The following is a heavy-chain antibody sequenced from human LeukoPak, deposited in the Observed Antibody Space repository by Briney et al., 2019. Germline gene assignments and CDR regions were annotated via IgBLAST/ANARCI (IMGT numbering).Heavy chain of an antibody. Sequence: GASVKVSCKASGYTFTSYGISWVRQAPGQGLEWMGWISAYIGNTNYAQKLQGRVTMTTDTSTSTAYMELRSLRSDDTAVYYCARDPGSGPPYYYGMDVWGQGTTVTVSS. V-gene: IGHV1-18*01. J-gene: IGHJ6*02. CDR2: ISAYIGNT. CDR3: ARDPGSGPPYYYGMDV. CDR1: GYTFTSYG. D-gene: IGHD2-15*01.